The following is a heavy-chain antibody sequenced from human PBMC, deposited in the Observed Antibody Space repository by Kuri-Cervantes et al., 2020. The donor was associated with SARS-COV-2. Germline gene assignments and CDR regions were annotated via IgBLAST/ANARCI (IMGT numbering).Heavy chain of an antibody. CDR2: IIPIFGTA. CDR1: GGTFSSYA. Sequence: SVKVSCKASGGTFSSYAISWVRQAPGQGLEWMGGIIPIFGTANYAQKFQGRVTITADESTSTAYMELSSLRSKDTAVYYCARDQMDTAMVTDGMDVWGQGTTVTVSS. D-gene: IGHD5-18*01. J-gene: IGHJ6*02. CDR3: ARDQMDTAMVTDGMDV. V-gene: IGHV1-69*13.